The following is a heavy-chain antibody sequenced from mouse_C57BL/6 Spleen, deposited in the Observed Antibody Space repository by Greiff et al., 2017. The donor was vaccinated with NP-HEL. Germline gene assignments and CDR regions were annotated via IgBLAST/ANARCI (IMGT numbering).Heavy chain of an antibody. D-gene: IGHD1-1*01. CDR2: INPNNGGT. J-gene: IGHJ3*01. CDR1: GYTFTDYN. Sequence: EVQLQQSGPELVKPGASVKIPCKASGYTFTDYNMDWVKQSHGKSLEWIGDINPNNGGTIYNQKFKGKATLTVDKSSSTAYMELRSLTSEDTAVYYWARVYFYGSSLSFAYWGQGTLVTVSA. CDR3: ARVYFYGSSLSFAY. V-gene: IGHV1-18*01.